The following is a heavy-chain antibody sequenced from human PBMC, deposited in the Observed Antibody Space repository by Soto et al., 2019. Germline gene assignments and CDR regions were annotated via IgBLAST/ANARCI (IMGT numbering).Heavy chain of an antibody. J-gene: IGHJ4*02. CDR1: GGSISSYY. CDR3: ARGLVATTTPFDY. Sequence: SETLSLTCTVSGGSISSYYWSWIRQPPGKGLEWIGYIYYSGSTNYNPSLKSRVTISVDTSKNQFSLKLSSVTAADTAVYYCARGLVATTTPFDYWGQGTLVTXSS. D-gene: IGHD5-12*01. V-gene: IGHV4-59*01. CDR2: IYYSGST.